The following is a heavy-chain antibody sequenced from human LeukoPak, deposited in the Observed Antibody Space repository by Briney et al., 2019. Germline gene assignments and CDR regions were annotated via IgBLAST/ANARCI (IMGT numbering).Heavy chain of an antibody. D-gene: IGHD3-10*01. CDR2: IHGDGTT. Sequence: GGSLRLSCAASEFTVTNKYMSWVRQAPARGLEWVSVIHGDGTTYYADSVKGRFTISRDNSENTLYLQMYSLRAEDTAVYYCASGTLWTGVFNYWGQGTLVTVSS. V-gene: IGHV3-66*01. CDR1: EFTVTNKY. J-gene: IGHJ4*02. CDR3: ASGTLWTGVFNY.